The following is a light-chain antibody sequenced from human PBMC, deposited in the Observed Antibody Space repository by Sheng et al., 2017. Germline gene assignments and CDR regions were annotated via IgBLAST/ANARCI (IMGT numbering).Light chain of an antibody. J-gene: IGLJ1*01. CDR1: NSNIGNNY. Sequence: QAVLTQPPSVSAAPGQRITISCSGGNSNIGNNYVSWYQHVPGTAPKLLIYENDKRPSGIPDRFSASKSGTSATLGITGLQTGDEADYYCGTWDSGLSAGVFGSGTKVTVL. V-gene: IGLV1-51*02. CDR3: GTWDSGLSAGV. CDR2: END.